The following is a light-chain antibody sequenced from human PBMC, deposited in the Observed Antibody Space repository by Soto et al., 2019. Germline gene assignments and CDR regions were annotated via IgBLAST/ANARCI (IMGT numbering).Light chain of an antibody. J-gene: IGKJ4*01. V-gene: IGKV3-11*01. Sequence: EIVLTQSPATLSLSPGERATLSCRASQSVSSYLAWYQQKPGQAPRLLIYDASNRATGIPARFSGSGSGSAFTLTINSLEPDYFAVYYLQQRSDLPFTFGGGTQVQIK. CDR3: QQRSDLPFT. CDR1: QSVSSY. CDR2: DAS.